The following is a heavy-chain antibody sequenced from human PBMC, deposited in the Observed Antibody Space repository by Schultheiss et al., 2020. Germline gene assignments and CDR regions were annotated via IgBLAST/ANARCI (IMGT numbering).Heavy chain of an antibody. V-gene: IGHV3-15*07. CDR2: IKSKTDGGTT. CDR1: GFTFRNYG. Sequence: ESLKISCTASGFTFRNYGMHWVRQAPGKGLEWVGRIKSKTDGGTTDYAAPVKGRFTISRDDSKNTLYLQMNSLKTEDTAVYYCATGSVEGYWGQGTLVTGSS. CDR3: ATGSVEGY. D-gene: IGHD5-24*01. J-gene: IGHJ4*02.